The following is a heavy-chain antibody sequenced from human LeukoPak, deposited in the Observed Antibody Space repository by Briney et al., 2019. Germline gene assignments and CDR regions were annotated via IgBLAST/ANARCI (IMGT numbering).Heavy chain of an antibody. J-gene: IGHJ4*02. D-gene: IGHD1-26*01. CDR1: GFTFSSYA. Sequence: QSGGSLRLSCAASGFTFSSYAMSWVRQAPGKGLEWVSAISGSGGSTFYADSVKGRFTTSRDNSKNTLYLQMNSLRAEDTALYYCAKVNSGSYLFYFDYWGQGTLATVSS. CDR3: AKVNSGSYLFYFDY. V-gene: IGHV3-23*01. CDR2: ISGSGGST.